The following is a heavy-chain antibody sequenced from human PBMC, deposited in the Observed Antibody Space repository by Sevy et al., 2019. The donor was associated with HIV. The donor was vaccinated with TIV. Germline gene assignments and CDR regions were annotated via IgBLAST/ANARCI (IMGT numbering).Heavy chain of an antibody. CDR1: GLTLSSYA. CDR2: ISGRGGST. Sequence: GGSLRLSCADSGLTLSSYAMNWVRPAPGKGLEWVSAISGRGGSTYYADSVEGRFTISRDNSKNTLYLQMNSLRAEDTAVYYCAKAPPGHCSSGSCPRAYYYYGMDVWGQGTTVTVSS. CDR3: AKAPPGHCSSGSCPRAYYYYGMDV. D-gene: IGHD2-15*01. J-gene: IGHJ6*02. V-gene: IGHV3-23*01.